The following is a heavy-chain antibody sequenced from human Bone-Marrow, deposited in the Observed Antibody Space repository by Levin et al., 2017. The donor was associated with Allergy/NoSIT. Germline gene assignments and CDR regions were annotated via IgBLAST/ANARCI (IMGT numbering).Heavy chain of an antibody. CDR2: IYHSGST. V-gene: IGHV4-38-2*01. CDR1: GSSISSGYN. CDR3: ARAGMITYGGSQFDY. J-gene: IGHJ4*02. D-gene: IGHD3-16*01. Sequence: SETLSLTCVASGSSISSGYNWGWIRQSPGKGLEWIGSIYHSGSTYYNPSLKSRVIISVDTSKNQFSLKLTSVTAADTAVYYCARAGMITYGGSQFDYWGQGTLVTVSS.